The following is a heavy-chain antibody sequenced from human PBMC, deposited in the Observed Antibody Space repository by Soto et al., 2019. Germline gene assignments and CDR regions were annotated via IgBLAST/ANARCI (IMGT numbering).Heavy chain of an antibody. CDR3: ARDQRPYYYDSSGYYSNWFDP. V-gene: IGHV1-69*01. Sequence: QVQLVQSGAEVKKPGSSVKVSCKASGGTFSSYAISWVRQAPGQGLEWMGGIIPIFGTANYAQKFQGRVTITADESTGTAYMELSSLRSEDTAVYYCARDQRPYYYDSSGYYSNWFDPWGQGTLVTVSS. J-gene: IGHJ5*02. CDR2: IIPIFGTA. D-gene: IGHD3-22*01. CDR1: GGTFSSYA.